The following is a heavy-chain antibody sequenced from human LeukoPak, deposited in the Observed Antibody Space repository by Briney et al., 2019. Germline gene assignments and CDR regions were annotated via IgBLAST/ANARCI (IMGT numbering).Heavy chain of an antibody. CDR1: GFTFSDYY. CDR2: ISSSGNTI. D-gene: IGHD4-17*01. CDR3: ARVFATVTTFGY. Sequence: GGSLRLSCAASGFTFSDYYMSWIRQAPGKGLEWVSYISSSGNTIYCADSVKGRFTISRDNAKNSLYPQMNSLRAEDTAVYYCARVFATVTTFGYWGQGTLVTVSS. J-gene: IGHJ4*02. V-gene: IGHV3-11*04.